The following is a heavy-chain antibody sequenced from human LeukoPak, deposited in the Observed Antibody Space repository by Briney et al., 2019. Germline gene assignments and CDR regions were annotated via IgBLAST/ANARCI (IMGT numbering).Heavy chain of an antibody. Sequence: PGGSLRLSCAASGFTFSSYAMSWVRQAPGKGLEWVSAISGSGGSTYYADSVKGRFTISRDNSKNTLYPQMNSLRAEDTAVYYCAKDRRVAVAGEIDYWGQGTLVTVSS. CDR2: ISGSGGST. CDR1: GFTFSSYA. V-gene: IGHV3-23*01. J-gene: IGHJ4*02. D-gene: IGHD6-19*01. CDR3: AKDRRVAVAGEIDY.